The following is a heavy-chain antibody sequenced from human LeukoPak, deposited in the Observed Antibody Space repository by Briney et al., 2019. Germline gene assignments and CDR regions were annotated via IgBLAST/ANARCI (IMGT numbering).Heavy chain of an antibody. CDR1: GGSISSYY. J-gene: IGHJ4*02. CDR3: ARESPLVGATTKPSDY. CDR2: IYHSGST. Sequence: PSETLSLTCTVSGGSISSYYWSWIRQPPGKGLEWIGYIYHSGSTYYNPSLKSRVTISVDRSKNQFSLKLSSVTAADTAVYYCARESPLVGATTKPSDYWGQGTLVTVSS. V-gene: IGHV4-59*12. D-gene: IGHD1-26*01.